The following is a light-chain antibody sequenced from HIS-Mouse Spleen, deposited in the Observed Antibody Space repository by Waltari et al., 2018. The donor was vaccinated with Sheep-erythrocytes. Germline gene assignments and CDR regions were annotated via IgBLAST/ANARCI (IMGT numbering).Light chain of an antibody. CDR2: DVS. CDR3: CSYAGSYNHV. Sequence: QSALTQPRSVSGSPGQSVTISRPRTSSDVCGYNYVSWYQQHPGKAPKLMIYDVSKRPSGVPDRFSGSKSGNTASLTISGLQAEDEADYYCCSYAGSYNHVFATGTKVTVL. V-gene: IGLV2-11*01. CDR1: SSDVCGYNY. J-gene: IGLJ1*01.